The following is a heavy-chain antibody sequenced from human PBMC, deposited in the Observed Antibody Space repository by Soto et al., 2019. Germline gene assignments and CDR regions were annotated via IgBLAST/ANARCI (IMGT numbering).Heavy chain of an antibody. CDR1: GYTFTTYY. D-gene: IGHD1-26*01. CDR2: INPRSGNT. Sequence: ASVKVSCKTSGYTFTTYYIHWVRQAPGQGLEWMGLINPRSGNTPYAQSFQGRVAVTRDTSTSTVYMELSGLRSDDTAVYYCARSSMTGPTTLVDYWGQGTLVTSPQ. CDR3: ARSSMTGPTTLVDY. J-gene: IGHJ4*02. V-gene: IGHV1-46*01.